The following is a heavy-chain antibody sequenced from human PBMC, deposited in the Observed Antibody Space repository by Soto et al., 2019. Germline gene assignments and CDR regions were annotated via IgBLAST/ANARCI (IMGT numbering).Heavy chain of an antibody. Sequence: PGGSLRLSCAASGFTFSTYAMTWVRQAPGKGLEWVSLISAGVDGPYYADSVKGRFTISRDNSKNMVYLQMNGLRAEDTALYYCAKKEQAVIAGNNWFDSWGQGTLVTVSS. CDR1: GFTFSTYA. D-gene: IGHD6-13*01. CDR2: ISAGVDGP. V-gene: IGHV3-23*01. J-gene: IGHJ5*01. CDR3: AKKEQAVIAGNNWFDS.